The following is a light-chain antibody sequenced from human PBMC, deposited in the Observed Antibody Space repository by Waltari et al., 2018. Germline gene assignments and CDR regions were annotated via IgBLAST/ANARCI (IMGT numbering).Light chain of an antibody. Sequence: QSALTQPPSPSGSPGQSVTISRTGTSRDVGAYAYVSWYQQYPGNAPRLLIYEVRKRPSGVPDRFSGSKSGNTASLTVAGLQAEDEADYYCSSYGGSDSYVFGSGTKVTV. J-gene: IGLJ1*01. CDR2: EVR. CDR3: SSYGGSDSYV. CDR1: SRDVGAYAY. V-gene: IGLV2-8*01.